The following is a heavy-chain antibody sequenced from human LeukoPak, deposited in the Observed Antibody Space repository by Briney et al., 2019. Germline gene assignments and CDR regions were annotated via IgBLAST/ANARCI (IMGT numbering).Heavy chain of an antibody. D-gene: IGHD3-10*01. CDR3: ARGGYYGSGSYPPDDAFDI. J-gene: IGHJ3*02. CDR2: IYHSGST. V-gene: IGHV4-30-2*01. Sequence: SQTLSLTCAVSGGSISSGGYSWSWIRQPPGKGLEWIGYIYHSGSTYYNPSLKSRVTISVDRSKNQFSLKLSSVTAADTAVYYCARGGYYGSGSYPPDDAFDIWGQGTMFTVSS. CDR1: GGSISSGGYS.